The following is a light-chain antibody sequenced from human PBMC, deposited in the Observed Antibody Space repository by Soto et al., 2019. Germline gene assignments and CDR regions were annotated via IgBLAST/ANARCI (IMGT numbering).Light chain of an antibody. CDR3: SSYAGSNNLV. J-gene: IGLJ2*01. Sequence: QSALTQPPSASGSPGQSVTISCTGTSSDVRGYNYVSWYQQHPGKAPKLMIYEVSKRPSGVPDRFSGSKSGNTASLTVSGLQAEDEADYYCSSYAGSNNLVFGGGTKLPVL. CDR2: EVS. CDR1: SSDVRGYNY. V-gene: IGLV2-8*01.